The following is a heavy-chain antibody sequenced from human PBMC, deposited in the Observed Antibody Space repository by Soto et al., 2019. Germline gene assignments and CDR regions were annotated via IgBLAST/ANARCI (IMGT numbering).Heavy chain of an antibody. CDR2: IYYSGST. CDR1: GGSVSSGSNY. J-gene: IGHJ4*02. D-gene: IGHD3-10*01. CDR3: ARAQTSLWFGELPIPGFDY. Sequence: SETLSLTCTVSGGSVSSGSNYWSWIRQPPGKGLEWIGYIYYSGSTYYNPSLKSRVTISVDTSKNQFSLKLSSVTAADTAVYYCARAQTSLWFGELPIPGFDYWGQGTLVTVSS. V-gene: IGHV4-61*01.